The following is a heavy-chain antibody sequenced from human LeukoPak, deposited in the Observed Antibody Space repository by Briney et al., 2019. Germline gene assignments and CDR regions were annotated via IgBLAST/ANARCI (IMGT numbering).Heavy chain of an antibody. D-gene: IGHD5-12*01. CDR2: ISSSGSTI. CDR3: ARDRVDIVASPFDY. V-gene: IGHV3-11*04. Sequence: GGSLRLSCAASGFTFSDYYMCWIRQAPGKGLEWVSYISSSGSTIYYADSVKGRFTISRDNAKNSLYLQMNSLRAEDTAVYYYARDRVDIVASPFDYWGQGTLVTVSS. CDR1: GFTFSDYY. J-gene: IGHJ4*02.